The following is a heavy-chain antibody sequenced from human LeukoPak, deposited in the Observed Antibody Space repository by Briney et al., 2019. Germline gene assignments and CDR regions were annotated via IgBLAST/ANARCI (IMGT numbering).Heavy chain of an antibody. CDR2: ISAYSGDT. V-gene: IGHV1-18*01. D-gene: IGHD3-22*01. Sequence: ASVKVSCKASGYTFSSYGISWVRQAPRQGLEWMGWISAYSGDTDYAQKVQGRVTMTTDTSTSTVYMELRSLRSDDTAMYYCARDRGYYYDSSAYYSNAAYFDYWGQGALVTVSS. CDR1: GYTFSSYG. CDR3: ARDRGYYYDSSAYYSNAAYFDY. J-gene: IGHJ4*02.